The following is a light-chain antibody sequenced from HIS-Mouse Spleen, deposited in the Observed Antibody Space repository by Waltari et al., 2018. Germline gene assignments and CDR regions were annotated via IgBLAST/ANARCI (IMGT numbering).Light chain of an antibody. J-gene: IGLJ2*01. Sequence: SYELTQPPSVSVSPGHTARITCSGDALPKNSAYWYQQKAGQAPVLVIYEDSKRPSGIPERFSGSSSGTMATLTISGAQVEDEADYYCYSTDSSGNHRVFGGGTKLTVL. V-gene: IGLV3-10*01. CDR1: ALPKNS. CDR2: EDS. CDR3: YSTDSSGNHRV.